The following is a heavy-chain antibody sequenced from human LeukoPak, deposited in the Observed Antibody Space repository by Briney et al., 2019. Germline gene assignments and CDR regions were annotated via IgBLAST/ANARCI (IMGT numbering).Heavy chain of an antibody. D-gene: IGHD2-15*01. J-gene: IGHJ4*02. Sequence: PGTSLRLSCAASGFTFSSYAMHWVRQAPGKGLEYVSAIGSNGGSTYYADSVKGRFTISRDNSKNTLYLQMSSLRAEDTAVYYCVKGQGIVVVVAVYFDYWGQGTLVTVSS. CDR3: VKGQGIVVVVAVYFDY. CDR1: GFTFSSYA. CDR2: IGSNGGST. V-gene: IGHV3-64D*09.